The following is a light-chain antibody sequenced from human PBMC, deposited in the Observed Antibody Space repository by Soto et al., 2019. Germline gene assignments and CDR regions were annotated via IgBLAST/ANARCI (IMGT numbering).Light chain of an antibody. V-gene: IGKV1-9*01. CDR3: QLINSF. CDR1: QTISKF. J-gene: IGKJ4*01. Sequence: DIQLTQSPSLLSASVGDRVTITCRASQTISKFLSWYQQKPGKAPKLLIYAASTLQDGVPSRFSGSGSGTEFTLTISSLHPEDFATYYRQLINSFFGGGTRVEI. CDR2: AAS.